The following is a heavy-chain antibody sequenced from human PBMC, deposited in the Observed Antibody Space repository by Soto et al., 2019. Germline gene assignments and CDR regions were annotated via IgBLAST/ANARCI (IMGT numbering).Heavy chain of an antibody. V-gene: IGHV3-23*01. CDR3: AKAGYNWNYGVWFDY. J-gene: IGHJ4*02. D-gene: IGHD1-7*01. Sequence: EVHLLESGGGLVQPGGSLRLSCTASGFTFSSYAMSWVRQAPRKGLEWVSGISGSGGSTDYGDSVKGRFTISRDNSKNTLYLQMNSLRAEDTAVYFCAKAGYNWNYGVWFDYWGQGTLVTVSS. CDR1: GFTFSSYA. CDR2: ISGSGGST.